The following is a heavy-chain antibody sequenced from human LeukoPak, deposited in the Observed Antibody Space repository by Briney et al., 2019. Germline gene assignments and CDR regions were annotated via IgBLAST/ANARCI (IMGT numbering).Heavy chain of an antibody. CDR3: VNYGMEV. Sequence: PGGSLRLSCAAAGFTFSMYAMHWVRQAPGKGLEYVSAISSDGGSTYYANSVKGRFTISRDNSKNTLYLQMGSLRAEDMAVYYCVNYGMEVWGQGTTVTVSS. CDR1: GFTFSMYA. CDR2: ISSDGGST. V-gene: IGHV3-64*01. J-gene: IGHJ6*02.